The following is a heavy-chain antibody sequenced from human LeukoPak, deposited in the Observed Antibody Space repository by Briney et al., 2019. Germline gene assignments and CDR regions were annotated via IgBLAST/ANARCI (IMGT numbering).Heavy chain of an antibody. CDR3: ATGLWFGKYLDV. CDR1: GYTFTGYY. J-gene: IGHJ6*04. D-gene: IGHD3-10*01. Sequence: ASVKVSCKASGYTFTGYYMHWVRQAPGQGLEWMGYISAKSGYTNYAQKLQGRVTMTTETSTGTAYMELSSLRSEDTAVYYCATGLWFGKYLDVWGKGTTVTISS. V-gene: IGHV1-18*04. CDR2: ISAKSGYT.